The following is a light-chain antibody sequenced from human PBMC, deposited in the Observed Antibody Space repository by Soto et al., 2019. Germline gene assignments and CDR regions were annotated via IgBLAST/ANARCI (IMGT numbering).Light chain of an antibody. CDR2: EVS. CDR1: SSDIGTYDY. CDR3: CSYAGSDIFYV. J-gene: IGLJ1*01. V-gene: IGLV2-8*01. Sequence: QSALTQPPSASGSPGQSVTISCTGTSSDIGTYDYVSWYQQHPGKAPKVMIYEVSQRPSGVPDRFSGSKSGHTAYLTVSGLQPEDEAEYYCCSYAGSDIFYVLGTGTKVTVL.